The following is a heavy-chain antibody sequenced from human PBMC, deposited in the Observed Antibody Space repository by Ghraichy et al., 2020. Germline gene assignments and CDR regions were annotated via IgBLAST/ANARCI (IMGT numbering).Heavy chain of an antibody. J-gene: IGHJ4*02. V-gene: IGHV1-8*01. D-gene: IGHD7-27*01. Sequence: ASVKVSCKASGYTFTSYDINWVRQATGQGLEWMGWMNPNSGNTGYAQKFQGRVTMTRNTSISTAYMELSSLRSEDTAVYYCARGGPGTGAPPIEIDYWGQGTLVTVSS. CDR3: ARGGPGTGAPPIEIDY. CDR2: MNPNSGNT. CDR1: GYTFTSYD.